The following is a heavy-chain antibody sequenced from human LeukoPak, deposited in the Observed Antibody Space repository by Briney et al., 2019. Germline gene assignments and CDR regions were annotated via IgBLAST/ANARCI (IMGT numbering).Heavy chain of an antibody. V-gene: IGHV4-4*02. CDR2: IYHSGST. Sequence: SSETLSLTCAVSGGSISSSNWWSWVRQPPGKGLEWIGEIYHSGSTNYNPSLKSRVTISVDKSKNQFSLKLSSVTAADTAVYYCARILDEPLVWYGMDVWGQGTTVTVSS. J-gene: IGHJ6*02. CDR1: GGSISSSNW. CDR3: ARILDEPLVWYGMDV. D-gene: IGHD1-14*01.